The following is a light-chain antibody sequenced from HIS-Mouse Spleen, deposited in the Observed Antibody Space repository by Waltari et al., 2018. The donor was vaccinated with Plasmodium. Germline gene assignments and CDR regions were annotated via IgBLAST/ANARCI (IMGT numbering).Light chain of an antibody. CDR1: SSDVGGYNY. CDR3: STYAGSNILV. CDR2: EVS. V-gene: IGLV2-8*01. Sequence: QSALTQPPSASGSPGQSVTIPCTGTSSDVGGYNYVSWYQQHPGKAPKLMIYEVSKRTAGVPCLFSGSKSGNTASLTVSGLQAEDDSDYYSSTYAGSNILVFGGGTKLTVL. J-gene: IGLJ2*01.